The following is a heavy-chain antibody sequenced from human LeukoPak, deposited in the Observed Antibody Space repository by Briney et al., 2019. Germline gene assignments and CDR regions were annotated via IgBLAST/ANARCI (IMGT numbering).Heavy chain of an antibody. D-gene: IGHD3-9*01. CDR1: GFTFSGHG. CDR3: AKVPYYDILTGGYYYMDV. J-gene: IGHJ6*03. V-gene: IGHV3-23*01. Sequence: GGSLRLSCVASGFTFSGHGMHWVRQAPGQGLEWVSAISGSGGSTYYADSVKGRFTISRDNSKNTLYLQMNSLRAEDTAVYYCAKVPYYDILTGGYYYMDVWGKGTTVTISS. CDR2: ISGSGGST.